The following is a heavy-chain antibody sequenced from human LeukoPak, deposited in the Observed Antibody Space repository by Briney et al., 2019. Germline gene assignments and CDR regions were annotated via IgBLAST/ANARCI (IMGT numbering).Heavy chain of an antibody. Sequence: SETLSLTCTVSGGSISSSSYYWGWIRQPPGKGLEWIGSIYYSGSTYYNPSLKSRVTISVDTSKNQFSLKLSSVTAAGTAVYYCARGLETSYYDSSGYSSGAFGIWGQGTMVTVSS. CDR1: GGSISSSSYY. V-gene: IGHV4-39*01. CDR3: ARGLETSYYDSSGYSSGAFGI. D-gene: IGHD3-22*01. J-gene: IGHJ3*02. CDR2: IYYSGST.